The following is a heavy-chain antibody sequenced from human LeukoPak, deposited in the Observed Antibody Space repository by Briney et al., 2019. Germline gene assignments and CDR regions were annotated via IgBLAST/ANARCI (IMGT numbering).Heavy chain of an antibody. J-gene: IGHJ3*02. CDR3: ARVKQWPPLAFDI. V-gene: IGHV7-4-1*02. Sequence: APVKVSCKASGYTFTSYAMNWVRQAPGQGLEWLGWINTHTGNPTYAQGFTGRFVFSLDSSVSTAYLQVSSLKAEDTAVYYCARVKQWPPLAFDIWGQGTMVTVSS. D-gene: IGHD6-19*01. CDR1: GYTFTSYA. CDR2: INTHTGNP.